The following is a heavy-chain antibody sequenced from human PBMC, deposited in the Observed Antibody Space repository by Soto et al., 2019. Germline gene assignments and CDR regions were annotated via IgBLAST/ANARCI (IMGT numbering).Heavy chain of an antibody. V-gene: IGHV1-69*02. Sequence: QVQLVQSGAEVKKPGSSVKVSCKASGGTFSSYTISWVRQAPGQGLEWMGRIIPILGIANYAQKFQGRVTITTDKSTSTAYMELRRLRSEDTAVYYCAMEYCSSTSCYREYWGQGTLVTVSS. CDR1: GGTFSSYT. J-gene: IGHJ4*02. D-gene: IGHD2-2*02. CDR2: IIPILGIA. CDR3: AMEYCSSTSCYREY.